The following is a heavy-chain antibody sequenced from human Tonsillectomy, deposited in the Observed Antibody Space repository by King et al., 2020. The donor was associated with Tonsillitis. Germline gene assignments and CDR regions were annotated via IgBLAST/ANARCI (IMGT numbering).Heavy chain of an antibody. V-gene: IGHV1-46*03. CDR1: GYTFTSYY. CDR2: INPSGGST. CDR3: ARDPGWDSSGYSYGLDY. D-gene: IGHD3-22*01. Sequence: QLVQSGAEVKKPGASVKVSCKASGYTFTSYYMHWVRQAPGQGLEWMGIINPSGGSTSYAQKFQGRVTMTRDTSTSTVYMELSSLRSEDTAVYYCARDPGWDSSGYSYGLDYWGQGTLVTVSS. J-gene: IGHJ4*02.